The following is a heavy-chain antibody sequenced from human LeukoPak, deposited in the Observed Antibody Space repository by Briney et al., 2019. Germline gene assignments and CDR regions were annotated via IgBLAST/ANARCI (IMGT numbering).Heavy chain of an antibody. Sequence: SVKVSCKAPGGTFSSCAISWVRQAPGQGLEWMGGIIPIFGTANYAQKFQGRATITADESTSTAYMELSSLRSEDTAVYYCARAPALGVPAAIIYYYYGMDVWGQGTTVTVSS. CDR2: IIPIFGTA. V-gene: IGHV1-69*13. CDR3: ARAPALGVPAAIIYYYYGMDV. D-gene: IGHD2-2*01. CDR1: GGTFSSCA. J-gene: IGHJ6*02.